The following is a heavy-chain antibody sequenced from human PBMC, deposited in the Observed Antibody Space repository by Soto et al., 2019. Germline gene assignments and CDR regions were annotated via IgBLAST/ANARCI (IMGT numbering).Heavy chain of an antibody. D-gene: IGHD3-10*01. Sequence: QVQLVESGGGVVQPGRSLRLSCAASGFTFSSYGMHWVRQAPGKGLEWVAVIWYDGSNKYYADSVKGRFTISRDNSKNALYLQMNSLRAEDTAVYYFARDQSGSYDYWGQGTLVTVSS. CDR3: ARDQSGSYDY. J-gene: IGHJ4*02. CDR2: IWYDGSNK. CDR1: GFTFSSYG. V-gene: IGHV3-33*01.